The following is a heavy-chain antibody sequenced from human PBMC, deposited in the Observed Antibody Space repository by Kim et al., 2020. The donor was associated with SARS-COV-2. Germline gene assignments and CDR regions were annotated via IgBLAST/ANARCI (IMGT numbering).Heavy chain of an antibody. J-gene: IGHJ6*02. CDR2: ISGSGGST. D-gene: IGHD6-19*01. CDR3: AKESSDPYYYYYYGMDV. CDR1: GFTFSSYA. Sequence: LSLTCAASGFTFSSYAMSWVRQAPGKGLEWVSAISGSGGSTYYADSVKGRFTISRDNSKNTLYLQMNSLRAEDTAVYYCAKESSDPYYYYYYGMDVWGQGTTVTVSS. V-gene: IGHV3-23*01.